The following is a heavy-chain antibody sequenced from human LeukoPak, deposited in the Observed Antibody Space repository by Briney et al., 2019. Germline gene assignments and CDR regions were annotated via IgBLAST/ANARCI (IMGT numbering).Heavy chain of an antibody. CDR3: AKDGDVEQWLVRAFDY. Sequence: GGSLRLSCAASGLTFSSYGMHWVRQAPGKGLKWVAFIRYDGSNKYYADSVKGRFTISRDNSKNTLYLQMNSLRPEDTAVYYCAKDGDVEQWLVRAFDYWGQGTLVTVSS. CDR1: GLTFSSYG. CDR2: IRYDGSNK. D-gene: IGHD6-19*01. J-gene: IGHJ4*02. V-gene: IGHV3-30*02.